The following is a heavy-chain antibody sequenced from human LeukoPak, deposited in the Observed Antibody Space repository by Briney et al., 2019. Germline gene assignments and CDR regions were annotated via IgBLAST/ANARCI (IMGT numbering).Heavy chain of an antibody. CDR1: GFTFSSYA. V-gene: IGHV3-30*01. CDR2: ISYDGSNK. Sequence: GGSLRLSCAASGFTFSSYAMHWVRQAPDKGLEWVALISYDGSNKYYADSVKGRFTISRDNSKNTLYLQMNSLRAEDTAVYYCARDETKRGYSYGTSPFDYWGQGTLVTVSS. J-gene: IGHJ4*02. D-gene: IGHD5-18*01. CDR3: ARDETKRGYSYGTSPFDY.